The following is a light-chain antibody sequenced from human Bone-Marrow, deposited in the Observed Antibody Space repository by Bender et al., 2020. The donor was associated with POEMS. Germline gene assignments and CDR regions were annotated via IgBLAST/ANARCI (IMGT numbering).Light chain of an antibody. Sequence: SYELTQPPSVAVAPGETARITCEGDNIGSRSVHWYQQKSGQAPALVMFFDMDRPSGIPDRFSGSNSGNTATLTISRVEAGDEGLYFCQVWDSKNDHVIFGGGAKLTVL. V-gene: IGLV3-21*04. J-gene: IGLJ2*01. CDR2: FDM. CDR3: QVWDSKNDHVI. CDR1: NIGSRS.